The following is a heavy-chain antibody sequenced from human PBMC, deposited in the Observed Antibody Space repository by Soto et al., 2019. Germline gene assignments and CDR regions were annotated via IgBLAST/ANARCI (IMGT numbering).Heavy chain of an antibody. CDR2: INPHSGAT. Sequence: ASGKVSSKASGHSFSASYIHGGRHAPGQRLQWLDWINPHSGATNYAQKFLGRVTMSAATSASTAYMDLVRLKSDDTAVYYCVRAHALGFSNWFDHWGRGTLVTVSS. CDR1: GHSFSASY. J-gene: IGHJ5*02. CDR3: VRAHALGFSNWFDH. D-gene: IGHD3-10*01. V-gene: IGHV1-2*02.